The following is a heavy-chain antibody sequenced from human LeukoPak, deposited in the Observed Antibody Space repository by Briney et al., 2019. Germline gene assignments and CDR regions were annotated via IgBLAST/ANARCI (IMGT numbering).Heavy chain of an antibody. CDR2: IIPILGIA. CDR3: ARDIRRQWLSDY. D-gene: IGHD6-19*01. Sequence: SVKVSCKASGGTFSSYAISWVRQAPGQGLEWMGRIIPILGIANYAQKFQGRVTITADKSTSTAYMELSSLRSEDTAVYYCARDIRRQWLSDYGGQGTLVTVSS. J-gene: IGHJ4*02. V-gene: IGHV1-69*04. CDR1: GGTFSSYA.